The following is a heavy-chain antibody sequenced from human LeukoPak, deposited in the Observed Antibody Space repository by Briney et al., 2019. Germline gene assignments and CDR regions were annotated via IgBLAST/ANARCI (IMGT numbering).Heavy chain of an antibody. V-gene: IGHV1-2*06. D-gene: IGHD2-15*01. CDR2: INPNSGGT. Sequence: ASVKVSCKASGYTFTGYYMHWVRQAPGQGLEWMGRINPNSGGTNYAQKFQGRVTMTRDTSISTAYMELSRLRSDDTAVYYCARYCSGGSCEASDYWGQGTLVTVSS. J-gene: IGHJ4*02. CDR1: GYTFTGYY. CDR3: ARYCSGGSCEASDY.